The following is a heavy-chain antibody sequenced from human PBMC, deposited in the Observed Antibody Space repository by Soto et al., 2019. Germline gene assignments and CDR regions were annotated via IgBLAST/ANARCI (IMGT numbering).Heavy chain of an antibody. V-gene: IGHV1-69*12. CDR1: GGTFSSYA. D-gene: IGHD2-15*01. Sequence: QVQLVQSGAEVKKPGSSVKVSCKASGGTFSSYAISWVRQAPGQGLEWMGGIIPIFGTANYAQKFQGRVTITAVESTSPAYLELSSLRSEDTAVYYCARGPFAVAATLLPDYWGQGSLVTVSS. CDR3: ARGPFAVAATLLPDY. J-gene: IGHJ4*02. CDR2: IIPIFGTA.